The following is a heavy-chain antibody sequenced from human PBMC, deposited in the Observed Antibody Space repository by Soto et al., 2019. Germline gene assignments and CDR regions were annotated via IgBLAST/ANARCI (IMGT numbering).Heavy chain of an antibody. J-gene: IGHJ5*02. V-gene: IGHV3-23*01. D-gene: IGHD6-19*01. Sequence: VSMRLSCAASGFTFSSYAMSWVRQAPGKVLEWVSAISGSGCSTYYADSVKGRFTISRDNSKNTLYLQMNSLRAEDTAVYYCAKGIAVAVYNLSERWGQGTLVTISS. CDR3: AKGIAVAVYNLSER. CDR2: ISGSGCST. CDR1: GFTFSSYA.